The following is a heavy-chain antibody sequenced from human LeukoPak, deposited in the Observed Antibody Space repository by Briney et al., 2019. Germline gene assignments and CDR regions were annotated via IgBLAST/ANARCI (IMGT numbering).Heavy chain of an antibody. CDR1: GFTFSSYW. V-gene: IGHV3-74*01. CDR3: ARDGLAAITFDY. J-gene: IGHJ4*02. CDR2: INSDGSST. Sequence: GGSLRLSCVASGFTFSSYWMHWVRQAPGKGLVWVSHINSDGSSTTYADSVKGRFTISRDNAKNTLYLQMNSLRAEDTAVYNCARDGLAAITFDYWGQGILVTVSS. D-gene: IGHD5-24*01.